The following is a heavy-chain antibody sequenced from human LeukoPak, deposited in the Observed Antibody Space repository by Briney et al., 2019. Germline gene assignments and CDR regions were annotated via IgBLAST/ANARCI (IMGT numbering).Heavy chain of an antibody. CDR2: INPNSGDT. CDR3: ARDRYSSSLAPSYYMDV. D-gene: IGHD6-13*01. CDR1: GYIFTGYY. V-gene: IGHV1-2*02. Sequence: ASVKVSCKASGYIFTGYYMHWVRQAPGQGLEWMGWINPNSGDTNYAQKFQGRVTMTRDTSISTAYMELSSLRSEDTAVYYCARDRYSSSLAPSYYMDVWGKGTTVTISS. J-gene: IGHJ6*03.